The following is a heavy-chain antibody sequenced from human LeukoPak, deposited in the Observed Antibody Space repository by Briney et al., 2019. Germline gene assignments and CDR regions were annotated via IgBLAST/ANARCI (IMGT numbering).Heavy chain of an antibody. V-gene: IGHV1-2*02. CDR2: INPNSGGT. D-gene: IGHD4-17*01. CDR1: GYTFTGYY. J-gene: IGHJ1*01. CDR3: ARSMVTTLGYFQH. Sequence: ASVKLSCKASGYTFTGYYMHWVRQAPGQGLEWMGWINPNSGGTNFAQKFQGRVTMTRDKSISTAYMELSRLRSDDTAVYYCARSMVTTLGYFQHWGQGTLVTVSS.